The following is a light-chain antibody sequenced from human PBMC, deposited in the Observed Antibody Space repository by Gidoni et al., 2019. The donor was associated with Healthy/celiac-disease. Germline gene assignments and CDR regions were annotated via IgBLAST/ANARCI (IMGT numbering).Light chain of an antibody. CDR3: CSYAGSYPLV. J-gene: IGLJ2*01. Sequence: SPGQSVTISCTGTSSDVGGYNYVSWYQQHPGKAPKLMLYDGSKRPSGVPDRFSGSKSGNTASLTNSGLQAEDEADYSCCSYAGSYPLVFGGGTKLXVX. CDR1: SSDVGGYNY. CDR2: DGS. V-gene: IGLV2-11*01.